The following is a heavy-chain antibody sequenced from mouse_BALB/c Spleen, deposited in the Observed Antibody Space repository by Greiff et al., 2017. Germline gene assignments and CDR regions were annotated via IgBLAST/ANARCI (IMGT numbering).Heavy chain of an antibody. J-gene: IGHJ4*01. V-gene: IGHV1-5*01. D-gene: IGHD1-1*01. Sequence: VHVKQSGTVLARPGASVKMSCKASGYTFTSYWMHWVKQRPGQGLEWIGAIYPGNSDTSYNQKFKGKAKLTAVTSTSTAYMELSSLTNEDSAVYYCTRGDYYGSSNAMDYWGQGTSVTVSS. CDR2: IYPGNSDT. CDR1: GYTFTSYW. CDR3: TRGDYYGSSNAMDY.